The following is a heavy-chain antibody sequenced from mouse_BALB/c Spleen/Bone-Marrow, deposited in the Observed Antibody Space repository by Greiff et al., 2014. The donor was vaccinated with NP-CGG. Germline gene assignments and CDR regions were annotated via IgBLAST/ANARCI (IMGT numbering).Heavy chain of an antibody. D-gene: IGHD1-1*02. CDR3: ARSGERYGAMDY. Sequence: EVKLMESGGGFVKPGGSLKLSCAASGFTFSDFYMFWFRQTPEKRLEWVATISNGGTYTYYPDSVKGRFTISRDNAKNNLHLQMSSLKSEDTAMYHCARSGERYGAMDYWGQGTSVTVTS. V-gene: IGHV5-4*02. CDR1: GFTFSDFY. J-gene: IGHJ4*01. CDR2: ISNGGTYT.